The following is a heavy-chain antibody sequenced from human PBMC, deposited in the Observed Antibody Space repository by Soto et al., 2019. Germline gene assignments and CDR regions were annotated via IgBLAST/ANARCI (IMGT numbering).Heavy chain of an antibody. CDR2: IYYSGST. Sequence: QVQLQESGPGLVKPSETLSLTCTVSGGSISSYYWSWIRQPPGKGLEWIGYIYYSGSTNYNPSLKSRVTISVDTSKNQFSLKLSSVTAADTAVYYCARGAENRGYSYGIDYWGQGTLVTVSS. V-gene: IGHV4-59*01. CDR3: ARGAENRGYSYGIDY. J-gene: IGHJ4*02. D-gene: IGHD5-18*01. CDR1: GGSISSYY.